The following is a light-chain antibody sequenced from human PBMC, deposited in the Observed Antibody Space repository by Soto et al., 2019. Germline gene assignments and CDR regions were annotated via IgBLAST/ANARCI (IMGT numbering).Light chain of an antibody. Sequence: QSALTQPRSVSGSPGQSVTISCTGTSSDVGGYNYVSWYQQHPGKAPKLMIYDVSKRPSGVSDRFSGSKSGNTASLTISGLQAADEADYYCCSYAGSYTFVVFGGGTKLTVL. V-gene: IGLV2-11*01. CDR3: CSYAGSYTFVV. J-gene: IGLJ2*01. CDR1: SSDVGGYNY. CDR2: DVS.